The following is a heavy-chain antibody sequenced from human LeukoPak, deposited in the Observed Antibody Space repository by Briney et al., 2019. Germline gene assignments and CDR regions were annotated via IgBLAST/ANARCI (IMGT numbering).Heavy chain of an antibody. CDR3: ARDLMGLTTDGYFDH. V-gene: IGHV3-33*08. D-gene: IGHD1-26*01. J-gene: IGHJ4*02. CDR2: IWYDGSNK. Sequence: GGSLRLSCAASGFTFSSYSMNWVRQAPGKGLEWVAVIWYDGSNKYYADSVKGRSTISRDNSKNTLYLQMNSLRAEDTSLYYCARDLMGLTTDGYFDHWGQGTLVTVSS. CDR1: GFTFSSYS.